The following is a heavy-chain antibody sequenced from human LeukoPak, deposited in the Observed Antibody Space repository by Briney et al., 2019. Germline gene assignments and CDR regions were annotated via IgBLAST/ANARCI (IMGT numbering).Heavy chain of an antibody. CDR2: ISSSGSTI. CDR1: GFTFSSYE. J-gene: IGHJ4*02. V-gene: IGHV3-48*03. Sequence: GGSLRLSCAASGFTFSSYEMNWVRQAPGKGLEWVSYISSSGSTIYYADSVKGRFTISRDNAKNSLYLQMNSLRAEDTAVYYCARRVRSWYSDYWGQGTLVTVSS. D-gene: IGHD6-13*01. CDR3: ARRVRSWYSDY.